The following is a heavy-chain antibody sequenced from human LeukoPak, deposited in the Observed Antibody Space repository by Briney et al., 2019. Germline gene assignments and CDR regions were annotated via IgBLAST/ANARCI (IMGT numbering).Heavy chain of an antibody. V-gene: IGHV4-4*07. Sequence: PSETLSLTCTVSGGPIRNSYWSWVRHSAGKGMQWIGRIHGTLGSTNHNPSLKSRVVMSLDTSSNQFSLRLSAMSAADTATYYCARIFDRDIWGQGTLVTVSP. CDR1: GGPIRNSY. CDR2: IHGTLGST. D-gene: IGHD3-3*01. CDR3: ARIFDRDI. J-gene: IGHJ3*02.